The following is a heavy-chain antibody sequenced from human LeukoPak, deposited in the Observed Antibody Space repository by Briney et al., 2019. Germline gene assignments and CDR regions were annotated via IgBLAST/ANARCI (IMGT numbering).Heavy chain of an antibody. CDR3: ARLYSYLVYYFDY. V-gene: IGHV4-39*01. J-gene: IGHJ4*02. D-gene: IGHD5-18*01. Sequence: SETLSLTCTVSGGSISGNSYYWVWIRQPQGKGLEWIGSIYYSGSTYYNPSLKSRVTISVDTSKNQFSLKLSSVTAADTAVYYCARLYSYLVYYFDYWGQGTLVTVSS. CDR2: IYYSGST. CDR1: GGSISGNSYY.